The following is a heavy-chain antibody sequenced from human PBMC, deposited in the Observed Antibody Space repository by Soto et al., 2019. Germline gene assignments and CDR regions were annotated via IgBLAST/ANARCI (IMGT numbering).Heavy chain of an antibody. Sequence: QVQLVESGGGVVQPGRSLRLSCAASGFTFSSYGMHWVRQAPGKGLEWVAVISYDGSNKYYADSVKGRFTISRDNSKNTLYLQMNSLRAEDTAVYYCAKDYYGSGSYPSSAYYYYGMDVW. CDR2: ISYDGSNK. J-gene: IGHJ6*01. V-gene: IGHV3-30*18. CDR3: AKDYYGSGSYPSSAYYYYGMDV. CDR1: GFTFSSYG. D-gene: IGHD3-10*01.